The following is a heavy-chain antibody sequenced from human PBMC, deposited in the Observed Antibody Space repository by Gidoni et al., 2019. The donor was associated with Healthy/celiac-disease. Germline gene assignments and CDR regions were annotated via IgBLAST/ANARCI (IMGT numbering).Heavy chain of an antibody. Sequence: QAQLVESGGGVVQPGRSLRLSCAASGFIFSSYGMHWARQAPGKGLEWVAVISNDGSNKDYADSVKGRLTISRDNSKNTLFLQMNSLRAEDTAVYYCARDRGSGWYRLVDYWGQGTLVTVSS. J-gene: IGHJ4*02. V-gene: IGHV3-30*19. CDR1: GFIFSSYG. CDR3: ARDRGSGWYRLVDY. D-gene: IGHD6-19*01. CDR2: ISNDGSNK.